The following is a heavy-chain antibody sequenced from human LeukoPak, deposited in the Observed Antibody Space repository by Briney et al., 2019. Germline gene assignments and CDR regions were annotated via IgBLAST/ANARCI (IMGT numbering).Heavy chain of an antibody. CDR1: GFTFSSYS. Sequence: GGSLRLSCAASGFTFSSYSMNWVRQAPGKGLEWVSSISSSSSYIYYADSVKGRFTISRDNAKNSLYLQMNSLRAEDTAVYYCVTARGDTAMGPGNWGQGTLVTVSS. D-gene: IGHD5-18*01. J-gene: IGHJ4*02. V-gene: IGHV3-21*01. CDR2: ISSSSSYI. CDR3: VTARGDTAMGPGN.